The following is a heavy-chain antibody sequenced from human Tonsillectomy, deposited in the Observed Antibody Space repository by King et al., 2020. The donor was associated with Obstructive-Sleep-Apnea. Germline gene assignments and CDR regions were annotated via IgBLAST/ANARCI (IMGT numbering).Heavy chain of an antibody. Sequence: VQLQESGPGLVKPSQTLSLTCTVSGGSISSGDYYRSWIRQPPGKGLEWIGYIYYSGSTYYNPSLKSRVTISVDTSKNQFSLKLSSVTAADTAVYYCARDSPNAVDAFDIWGQGTMVTVSS. CDR2: IYYSGST. J-gene: IGHJ3*02. V-gene: IGHV4-30-4*01. CDR3: ARDSPNAVDAFDI. CDR1: GGSISSGDYY.